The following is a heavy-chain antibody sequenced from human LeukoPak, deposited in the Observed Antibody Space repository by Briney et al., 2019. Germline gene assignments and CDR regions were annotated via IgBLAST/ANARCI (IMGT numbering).Heavy chain of an antibody. J-gene: IGHJ1*01. CDR1: GYTFTGYY. V-gene: IGHV1-2*02. Sequence: ASVKVSCKASGYTFTGYYMHWVRQAPGQGLEWMGWINPNSGGTNYAQKFQGRVTMTRDTSISTAYMELSRLRSDDTAVYYCAVGPQGNSGHYYVAEYFQHWGQGTLVTVSS. CDR3: AVGPQGNSGHYYVAEYFQH. D-gene: IGHD3-22*01. CDR2: INPNSGGT.